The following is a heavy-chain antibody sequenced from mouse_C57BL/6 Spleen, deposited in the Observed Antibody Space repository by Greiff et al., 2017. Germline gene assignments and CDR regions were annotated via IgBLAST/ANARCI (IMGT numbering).Heavy chain of an antibody. D-gene: IGHD2-3*01. CDR1: GYTFTSYW. CDR3: ERSGKNYDGYLGWFAD. CDR2: IDPSDSST. Sequence: QVQLQQPGAELVMPGASVKLSCKASGYTFTSYWMHWVKQRPGQGLEWIGEIDPSDSSTNYNQKFKGKFTLTVDKSSSTAYMQLSSLTSEDSAAYDCERSGKNYDGYLGWFADWGEGTLVTVAA. J-gene: IGHJ3*01. V-gene: IGHV1-69*01.